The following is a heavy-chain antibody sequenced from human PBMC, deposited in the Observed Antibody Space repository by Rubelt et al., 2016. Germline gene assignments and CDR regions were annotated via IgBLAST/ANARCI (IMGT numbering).Heavy chain of an antibody. CDR3: ARGEGYFHY. V-gene: IGHV1-3*01. Sequence: QVQLVQSGAEVKNPGASVRVSCKASGYTFTSNAIHWVRQAPGQRLEWMGWINAGNGNTKYSQNFQGRVTINRDTSASTAYMEMGSLTIEGTAGYYCARGEGYFHYWGQGTRVTVSS. J-gene: IGHJ1*01. CDR2: INAGNGNT. CDR1: GYTFTSNA.